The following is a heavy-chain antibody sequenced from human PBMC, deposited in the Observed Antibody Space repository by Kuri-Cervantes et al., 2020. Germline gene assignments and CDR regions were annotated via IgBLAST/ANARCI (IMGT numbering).Heavy chain of an antibody. CDR2: IYSGGST. D-gene: IGHD3-22*01. CDR3: ARPYIYYDSSGYFPDAFDI. CDR1: RFPFSSYA. V-gene: IGHV3-66*04. Sequence: GESLKISCAASRFPFSSYAMSWVRQAPGKGLEWVSVIYSGGSTYYADSVKGRFTISRDNSKNTLYLQMSSLSAEDTAVYYCARPYIYYDSSGYFPDAFDIWGQGTMVTVSS. J-gene: IGHJ3*02.